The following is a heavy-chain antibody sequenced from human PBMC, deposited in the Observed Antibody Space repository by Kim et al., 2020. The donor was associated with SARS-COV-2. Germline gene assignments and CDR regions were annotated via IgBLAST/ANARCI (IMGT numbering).Heavy chain of an antibody. CDR3: ARGGYSYGYSRDRRFDY. Sequence: VKVRFTISRDNAKNSLYLQMNSLRAEDTAVYYCARGGYSYGYSRDRRFDYWGQGTLVTVSS. J-gene: IGHJ4*02. V-gene: IGHV3-11*06. D-gene: IGHD5-18*01.